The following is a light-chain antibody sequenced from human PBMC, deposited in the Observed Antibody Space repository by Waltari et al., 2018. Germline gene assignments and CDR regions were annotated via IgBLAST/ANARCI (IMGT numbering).Light chain of an antibody. CDR1: QNIRTW. CDR3: QQYNSYSTYT. V-gene: IGKV1-5*03. Sequence: DIQMTQSHSTLSASIGDTVIITCRASQNIRTWLAWYQQKPGKAPRPLIYKASSIESGVPSRFSGSGSGTEFTLTINSLQPDDCATYYCQQYNSYSTYTFGPGTKVDLK. J-gene: IGKJ3*01. CDR2: KAS.